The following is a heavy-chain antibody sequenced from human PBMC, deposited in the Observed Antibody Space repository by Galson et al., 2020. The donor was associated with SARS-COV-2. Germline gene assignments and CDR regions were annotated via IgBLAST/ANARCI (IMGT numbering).Heavy chain of an antibody. J-gene: IGHJ6*03. V-gene: IGHV3-15*01. CDR2: IKSKTDGGTT. CDR3: TTSDPYGLYYYYYYYMDV. CDR1: GFNFSNAW. Sequence: GGSLRLSCAASGFNFSNAWMSWVRQAPGKGLEWVGRIKSKTDGGTTDYAAPVKGRFTISRDDSKNTLYLQMNSLKTEDTAVYYCTTSDPYGLYYYYYYYMDVWGKGTTVTVSS. D-gene: IGHD3-10*01.